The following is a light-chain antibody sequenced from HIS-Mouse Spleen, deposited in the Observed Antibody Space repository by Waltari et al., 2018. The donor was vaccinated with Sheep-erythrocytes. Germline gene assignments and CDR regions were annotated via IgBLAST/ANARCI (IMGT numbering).Light chain of an antibody. V-gene: IGLV2-14*01. CDR2: EVS. CDR3: SSYTSSSTQV. J-gene: IGLJ2*01. CDR1: SSDVGGSNY. Sequence: QSALTQPASVSGSPGQSLTISCTGTSSDVGGSNYVSWYQQHPGKASKLMIYEVSNRPSGVSNRFSGSKSGNTASLTISGLQAEDEADYYCSSYTSSSTQVFGGGTKLTVL.